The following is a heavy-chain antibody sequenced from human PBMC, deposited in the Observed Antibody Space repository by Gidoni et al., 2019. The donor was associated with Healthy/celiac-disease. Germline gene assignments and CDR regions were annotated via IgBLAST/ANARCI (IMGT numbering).Heavy chain of an antibody. CDR3: AREPQLVRSWYFDL. CDR2: ISSSSSYT. CDR1: GFTFSDYY. J-gene: IGHJ2*01. V-gene: IGHV3-11*05. D-gene: IGHD6-13*01. Sequence: QVQLVESGGGLVKPGGSLRLSCAASGFTFSDYYMSWSRQAPGKGLEWVSYISSSSSYTNYADSVKGRFTISRDNAKNSLYLQMNSLRAEDTAVYYCAREPQLVRSWYFDLWGRGTLVTVSP.